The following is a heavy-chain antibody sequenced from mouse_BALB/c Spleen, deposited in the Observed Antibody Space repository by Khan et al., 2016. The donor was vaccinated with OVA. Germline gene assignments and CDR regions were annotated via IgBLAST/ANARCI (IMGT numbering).Heavy chain of an antibody. CDR1: GYTFTNYW. CDR3: ARNAYFGNYFDY. D-gene: IGHD2-10*01. J-gene: IGHJ2*01. Sequence: QVQLQQPGAELVKPGASVKLSCKASGYTFTNYWVHWVKQRPGQGLEWIGEIYPGDGRSTYNEKFKTKATLTVDRSSSTAYMQLSSLTSEDCSVYYCARNAYFGNYFDYWGQGTTLTVSS. CDR2: IYPGDGRS. V-gene: IGHV1S81*02.